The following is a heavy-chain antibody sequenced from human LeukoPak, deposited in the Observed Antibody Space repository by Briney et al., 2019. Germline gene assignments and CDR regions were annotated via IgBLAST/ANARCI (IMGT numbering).Heavy chain of an antibody. CDR1: GGSISSYY. Sequence: SETLSLTCTVSGGSISSYYWSWIRQPPGKELEWIGYIYYSGNTNYNPSLKSRVTISVDRSKNQFSLRLSSVTAADTAVYYCARHESRVLDYWGQGTLVTFFS. CDR2: IYYSGNT. CDR3: ARHESRVLDY. J-gene: IGHJ4*02. V-gene: IGHV4-59*08.